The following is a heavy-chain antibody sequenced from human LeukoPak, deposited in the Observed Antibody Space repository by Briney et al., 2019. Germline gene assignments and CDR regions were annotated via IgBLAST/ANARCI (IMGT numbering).Heavy chain of an antibody. CDR3: ARVWFGELFRKRFDP. CDR1: GGSISSYY. Sequence: SETLSLTCTVSGGSISSYYWSWIRQLPGKGLEWIGEINHSGSTNYNPSLKSRVTISVDTSKNQFSLKLSSVTAADTAVYYCARVWFGELFRKRFDPWGQGTLVTVSS. CDR2: INHSGST. J-gene: IGHJ5*02. D-gene: IGHD3-10*01. V-gene: IGHV4-34*01.